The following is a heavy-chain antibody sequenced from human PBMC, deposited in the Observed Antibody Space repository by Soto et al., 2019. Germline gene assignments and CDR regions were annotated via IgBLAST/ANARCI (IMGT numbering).Heavy chain of an antibody. V-gene: IGHV3-23*01. CDR1: GFTFSNYA. CDR3: AFADNNAAYYGMDV. J-gene: IGHJ6*02. D-gene: IGHD1-1*01. CDR2: VSGSGVSK. Sequence: EVQLLESGGGLVQPGGSLRLSCAASGFTFSNYAMSWVRQAPGRGLEWVSGVSGSGVSKHYADSVKGRFTVSRDNSKNTLYLQMKRLRAEDTAVYYCAFADNNAAYYGMDVWGQGTTVTVSS.